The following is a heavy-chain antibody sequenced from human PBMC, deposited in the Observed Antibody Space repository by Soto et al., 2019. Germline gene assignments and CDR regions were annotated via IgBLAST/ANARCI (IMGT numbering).Heavy chain of an antibody. V-gene: IGHV4-34*01. CDR3: ARALAVAKSSNWFDP. Sequence: SETLSLTCAAYGGSFSGYYWSWIRQPPGKGLEWIGEINHSGSTNYNPSLKSRVTISVDTSKNQFSLKLSSVTAADTAVNYCARALAVAKSSNWFDPWGQGTRVTVS. D-gene: IGHD6-19*01. CDR1: GGSFSGYY. CDR2: INHSGST. J-gene: IGHJ5*02.